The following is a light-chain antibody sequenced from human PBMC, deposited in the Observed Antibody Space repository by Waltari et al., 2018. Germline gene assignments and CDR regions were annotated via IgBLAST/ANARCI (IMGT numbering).Light chain of an antibody. J-gene: IGKJ4*01. Sequence: DIQLTQSPSSRSASVGDRVTITCRASQSISNYLNWYQQKPGKAPKLLIYAASSLQSGVPSRFSGSGSGTDFTLTISSLQPEDFATYYCQQTYSTPPTFGGGTKVEIK. CDR2: AAS. CDR1: QSISNY. CDR3: QQTYSTPPT. V-gene: IGKV1-39*01.